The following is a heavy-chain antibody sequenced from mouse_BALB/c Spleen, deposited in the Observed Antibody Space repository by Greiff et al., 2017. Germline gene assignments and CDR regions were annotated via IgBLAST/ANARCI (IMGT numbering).Heavy chain of an antibody. D-gene: IGHD1-1*01. CDR1: GDSITSGY. J-gene: IGHJ4*01. Sequence: EVKLQESGPSLVKPSQTLSLTCSVTGDSITSGYWNWIRKFPGNKLEYMGYISYSGSTYYNPSLKSRISITRDTSKNQYYLQLNSVTTEDTATYYCARSHLLRFYAMDYWGQGTSVTVSS. CDR2: ISYSGST. CDR3: ARSHLLRFYAMDY. V-gene: IGHV3-8*02.